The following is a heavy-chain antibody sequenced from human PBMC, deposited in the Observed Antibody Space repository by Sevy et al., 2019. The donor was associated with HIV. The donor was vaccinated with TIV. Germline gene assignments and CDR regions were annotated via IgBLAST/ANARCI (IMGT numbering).Heavy chain of an antibody. CDR2: INGPSNAI. Sequence: GGSLRLSCAASGFTFSPYSMHWVRQAPGKGLEWISYINGPSNAIFYADSVRGRFTVSRDNGKNSLYLQMNSLRAEDTAVYYCARVVAYCSGGSCFPGYYYGMDVWGQGTTVTVSS. D-gene: IGHD2-15*01. V-gene: IGHV3-48*01. CDR1: GFTFSPYS. CDR3: ARVVAYCSGGSCFPGYYYGMDV. J-gene: IGHJ6*02.